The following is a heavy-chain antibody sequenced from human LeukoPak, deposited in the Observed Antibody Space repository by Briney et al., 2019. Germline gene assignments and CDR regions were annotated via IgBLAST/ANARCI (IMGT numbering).Heavy chain of an antibody. CDR2: VNQDGSEE. CDR3: ASLDY. CDR1: GFTFSSNW. V-gene: IGHV3-7*01. J-gene: IGHJ4*02. Sequence: GGSLRLSCAASGFTFSSNWMNWVRQAPGKGLEWVANVNQDGSEEYYVDPVKGRFTISRDNAKKSLYLQMNSLRAEDTAVYYCASLDYWGQGTLVTVSS.